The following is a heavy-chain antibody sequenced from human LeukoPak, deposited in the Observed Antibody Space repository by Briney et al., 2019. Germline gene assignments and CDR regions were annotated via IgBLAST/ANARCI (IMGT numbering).Heavy chain of an antibody. CDR3: TRRSNSQPPNY. CDR2: IYYSGST. J-gene: IGHJ4*02. V-gene: IGHV4-39*01. Sequence: SETLSLTCTVSGGSISSSPYYWGWIRQPPGTDLEWIGSIYYSGSTYYNPSLKSRVTISVDTSKNQFSLQLSSVTAADTAVYYCTRRSNSQPPNYWGQGTLVTVSS. CDR1: GGSISSSPYY. D-gene: IGHD4-23*01.